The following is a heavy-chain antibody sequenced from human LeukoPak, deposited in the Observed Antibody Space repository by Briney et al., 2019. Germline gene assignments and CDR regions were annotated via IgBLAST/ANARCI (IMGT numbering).Heavy chain of an antibody. CDR3: AKAHYDFFYYYYMDV. V-gene: IGHV3-23*01. J-gene: IGHJ6*03. CDR2: ISGSGGSI. Sequence: GGSLRLSCAASGLTFSTFAMNWVRQAPGKGLEWVSAISGSGGSIYYSDSVKGRFTLSRDDSKNTVYLQMNSLRAEDTAVYYCAKAHYDFFYYYYMDVWGKGTTVTVSS. D-gene: IGHD3-3*01. CDR1: GLTFSTFA.